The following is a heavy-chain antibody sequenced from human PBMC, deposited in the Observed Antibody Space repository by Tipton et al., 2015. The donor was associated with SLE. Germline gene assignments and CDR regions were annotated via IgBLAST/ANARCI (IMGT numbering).Heavy chain of an antibody. CDR3: PIYYHDSTGLHWFDP. D-gene: IGHD3-22*01. Sequence: TLSLTCTVSGGSVSTSRYYWGWIRQPPGQGLEWIGNIFFNGNTYYTPSLKSRATISIDMSRNQFSLRLNFVTAADTAVYYCPIYYHDSTGLHWFDPWGQGTLVTVSS. V-gene: IGHV4-39*07. CDR2: IFFNGNT. CDR1: GGSVSTSRYY. J-gene: IGHJ5*02.